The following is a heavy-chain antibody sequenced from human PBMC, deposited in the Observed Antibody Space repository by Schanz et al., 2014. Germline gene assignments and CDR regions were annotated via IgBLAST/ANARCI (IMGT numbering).Heavy chain of an antibody. CDR3: ARGVRIDY. D-gene: IGHD3-3*01. V-gene: IGHV3-30-3*01. CDR2: MSYDGSNK. J-gene: IGHJ4*02. CDR1: GFTFSSYT. Sequence: VRLVESGGGLVKPGGSLRLSCAASGFTFSSYTMNWVRQAPGKGLEWVAVMSYDGSNKYYADSVKGRFTISRDTPKNTLYVQMNSLRAEDTALYYCARGVRIDYWGQGTLVTVSS.